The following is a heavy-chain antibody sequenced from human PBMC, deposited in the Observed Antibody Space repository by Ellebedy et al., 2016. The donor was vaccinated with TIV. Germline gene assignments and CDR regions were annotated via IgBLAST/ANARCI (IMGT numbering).Heavy chain of an antibody. D-gene: IGHD2-21*02. J-gene: IGHJ6*02. CDR1: GFTFSSYA. CDR3: ARDSHEVTAIYYYYYGMDV. V-gene: IGHV3-30-3*01. Sequence: GESLKISCAASGFTFSSYAMHWVRQAPGKGLEWVAVISYDGSNKYYADSVKGRFTISRDNSKNTLYLQMNSLRAEDTAVYYCARDSHEVTAIYYYYYGMDVWGQGTTVTVSS. CDR2: ISYDGSNK.